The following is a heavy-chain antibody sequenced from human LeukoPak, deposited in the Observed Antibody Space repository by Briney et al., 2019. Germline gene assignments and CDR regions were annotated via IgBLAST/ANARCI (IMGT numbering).Heavy chain of an antibody. V-gene: IGHV3-7*01. CDR1: GFTFSSYW. D-gene: IGHD3-9*01. J-gene: IGHJ4*02. CDR3: ARVEDYDILTGFDY. CDR2: IKQDGREK. Sequence: PGGSLRLSCAASGFTFSSYWMSWVRQAPGKGLEWVADIKQDGREKYSVDSVKGRFTTSKDTAKNSLYLQMNSLRAEDTAVYYCARVEDYDILTGFDYWGQGTLVTVSS.